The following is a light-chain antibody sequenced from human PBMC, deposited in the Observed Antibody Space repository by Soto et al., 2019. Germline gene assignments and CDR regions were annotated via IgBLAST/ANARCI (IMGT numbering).Light chain of an antibody. Sequence: DIQMTQSPSSLSASVGYRFTINCRASQSISSYLNWYQQKPGKAPKLLIYKASSLESGVPSRFSGSGSGTEFTLTISSLQPDDFATYYCKQYNSYWKCGQGNTGGIK. CDR1: QSISSY. CDR3: KQYNSYWK. CDR2: KAS. J-gene: IGKJ1*01. V-gene: IGKV1-5*03.